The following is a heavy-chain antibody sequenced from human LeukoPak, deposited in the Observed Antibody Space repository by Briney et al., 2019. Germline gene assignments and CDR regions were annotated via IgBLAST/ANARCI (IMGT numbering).Heavy chain of an antibody. D-gene: IGHD6-13*01. V-gene: IGHV4-34*01. J-gene: IGHJ4*02. CDR3: ARGRGSSWYNY. CDR2: INHSGRT. CDR1: GGSFSGYY. Sequence: PSETLSLTCAVYGGSFSGYYWSWIRQPPGKGLEWIGEINHSGRTNYNPSLKSRVTISVDTSKNQFSLKLSSVTAADTAVYYCARGRGSSWYNYWGQGTLVTVSS.